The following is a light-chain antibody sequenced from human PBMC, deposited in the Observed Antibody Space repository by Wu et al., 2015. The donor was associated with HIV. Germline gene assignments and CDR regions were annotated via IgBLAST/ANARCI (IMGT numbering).Light chain of an antibody. CDR1: QSVSSSY. V-gene: IGKV3-20*01. J-gene: IGKJ2*03. CDR2: GAS. Sequence: EIVLTQSPGTLSLSPGERATLSCRASQSVSSSYLAWYQQEPGQAPRLLIYGASSRATGIPDRFSGSGSGTDFTLTISRLEPEDFAVYYCQQYGSSRDSFGQGTKLEIK. CDR3: QQYGSSRDS.